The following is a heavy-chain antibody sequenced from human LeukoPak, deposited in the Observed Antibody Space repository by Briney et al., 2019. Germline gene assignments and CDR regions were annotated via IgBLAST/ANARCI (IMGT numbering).Heavy chain of an antibody. Sequence: ASVKVSCKASGYSFTTYSISWVRQAPGQGLEWMGWISTYNGNTNYAQELQGRVTMTTDTSTSTAYMELRSLRSDGTAVYYCARSRELTYYYMDVWGKGTTVTVSS. CDR3: ARSRELTYYYMDV. CDR2: ISTYNGNT. J-gene: IGHJ6*03. D-gene: IGHD1-26*01. CDR1: GYSFTTYS. V-gene: IGHV1-18*01.